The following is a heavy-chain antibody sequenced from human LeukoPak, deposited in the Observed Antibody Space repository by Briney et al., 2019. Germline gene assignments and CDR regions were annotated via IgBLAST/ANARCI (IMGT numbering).Heavy chain of an antibody. CDR2: MNPNSGNT. CDR3: ARVRGSYSRFDP. CDR1: GYTFTSYD. Sequence: ASVKVYCKASGYTFTSYDINWVRQATGQGLEWMGWMNPNSGNTGYAQKFQGRVTMTRNTSISTAYMELSSLRSEDTAVYYCARVRGSYSRFDPWGQGTLVTVSS. V-gene: IGHV1-8*01. J-gene: IGHJ5*02. D-gene: IGHD1-26*01.